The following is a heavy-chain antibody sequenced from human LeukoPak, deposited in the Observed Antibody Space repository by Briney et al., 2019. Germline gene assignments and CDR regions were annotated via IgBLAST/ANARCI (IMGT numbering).Heavy chain of an antibody. V-gene: IGHV3-30-3*01. D-gene: IGHD4-17*01. CDR1: GFTFNTYA. Sequence: GRSLRLSCAASGFTFNTYAMHWVRQAPGKGLEWVSVLSYDVSSKYYADSVKGRFTISRDNSKNTLYLQLNSLRAEDTAVYYCVRGSYGAFAWGQGTLVTVSS. CDR2: LSYDVSSK. CDR3: VRGSYGAFA. J-gene: IGHJ5*02.